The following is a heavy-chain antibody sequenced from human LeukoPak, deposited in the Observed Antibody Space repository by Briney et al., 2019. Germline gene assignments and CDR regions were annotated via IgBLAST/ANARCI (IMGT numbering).Heavy chain of an antibody. J-gene: IGHJ6*03. CDR2: IYSGGNT. V-gene: IGHV3-53*01. Sequence: GGSLRLSCAAFGFTVSSNYMSWVRQAPGKGLEWVSVIYSGGNTYYADSVKGRFTISRDNSKNTLYLQMNSLRAEDTALYYCARVVYSYYYLDVWGKGTTVTISS. CDR1: GFTVSSNY. CDR3: ARVVYSYYYLDV.